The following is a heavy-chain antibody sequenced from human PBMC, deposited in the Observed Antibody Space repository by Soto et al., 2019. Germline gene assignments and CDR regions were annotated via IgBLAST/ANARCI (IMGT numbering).Heavy chain of an antibody. D-gene: IGHD6-13*01. V-gene: IGHV1-8*01. CDR2: MNPNSGNT. Sequence: QVQLVQSGAEVKKSGASVKVSCKASGYTFTSYDINWVRQATGQGLEWMGWMNPNSGNTGYAQKFQGRVTMTRNTSISTAYMELSSLRYEDTAVYYCAREMSAAGTGWFDPWGQGTLVTVSS. CDR3: AREMSAAGTGWFDP. J-gene: IGHJ5*02. CDR1: GYTFTSYD.